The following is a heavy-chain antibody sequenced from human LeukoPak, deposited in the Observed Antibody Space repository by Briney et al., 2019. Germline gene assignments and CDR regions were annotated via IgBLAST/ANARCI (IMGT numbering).Heavy chain of an antibody. Sequence: ASVKVSCKASGYTFTGYYMHWVRQAPGQGLEWMGWINPNSGGTNYAQKFQGRVTMTRDTSISTAYMELNRLRSDDTAVYYCARDDMTTVTNGYWGQGTLVTVSS. J-gene: IGHJ4*02. D-gene: IGHD4-17*01. CDR1: GYTFTGYY. CDR2: INPNSGGT. V-gene: IGHV1-2*02. CDR3: ARDDMTTVTNGY.